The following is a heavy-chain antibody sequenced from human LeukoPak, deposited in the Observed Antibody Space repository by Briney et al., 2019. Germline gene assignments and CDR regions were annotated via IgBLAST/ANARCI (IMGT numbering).Heavy chain of an antibody. V-gene: IGHV4-34*01. J-gene: IGHJ6*02. Sequence: SETLSLTCAVYGGSFSGYYWSWIRQPPGKGLEWIGEINHSGSTNYNPSLKSRVTISVDTPKNQFSLKLSSVTAADTAVYYCARENXYXSGXYYPYYYYGMDVWGQGTTVTVSS. CDR1: GGSFSGYY. CDR2: INHSGST. D-gene: IGHD3-10*01. CDR3: ARENXYXSGXYYPYYYYGMDV.